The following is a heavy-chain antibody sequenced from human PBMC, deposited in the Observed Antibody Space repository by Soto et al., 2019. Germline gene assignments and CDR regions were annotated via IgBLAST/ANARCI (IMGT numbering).Heavy chain of an antibody. Sequence: GESLKISCKGSGYSFTSYWISWVRQMPGKGLEWMGRIDPSDSYTNYSPSFQGHVTISADKSISTAYLQWSSLKASDTAMYYCARRSRRSVDTAMVIDYYYGMDVWGQGTTVTVSS. D-gene: IGHD5-18*01. CDR2: IDPSDSYT. CDR3: ARRSRRSVDTAMVIDYYYGMDV. J-gene: IGHJ6*02. CDR1: GYSFTSYW. V-gene: IGHV5-10-1*01.